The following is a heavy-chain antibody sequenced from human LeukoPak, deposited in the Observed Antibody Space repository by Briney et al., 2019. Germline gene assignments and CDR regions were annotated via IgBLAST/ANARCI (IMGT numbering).Heavy chain of an antibody. CDR3: ARAVWGALDAFDN. V-gene: IGHV4-59*11. D-gene: IGHD4/OR15-4a*01. Sequence: SETLSLTCTVSGGSISSHYWGWIRQPPGKGLEWIGYIYYSGSTNYNPSLKSRVTISVDTSKNQFSLKLSSVTAADTAVHYCARAVWGALDAFDNWGQGTMVTVSS. J-gene: IGHJ3*02. CDR1: GGSISSHY. CDR2: IYYSGST.